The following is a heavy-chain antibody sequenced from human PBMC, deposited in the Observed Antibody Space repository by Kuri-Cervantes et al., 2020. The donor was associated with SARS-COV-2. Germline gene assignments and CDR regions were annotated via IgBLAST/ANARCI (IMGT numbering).Heavy chain of an antibody. Sequence: GESLKISCAASGFTFISYWMNWVRQAPGKGLEWVATIQQDGSVKYYLDSVKGRFTISRDNADNSLYLQMNSLRAEDTAVYYCARGVRWEDYFDYWGRGTLVTVSS. D-gene: IGHD1-26*01. V-gene: IGHV3-7*01. CDR2: IQQDGSVK. CDR3: ARGVRWEDYFDY. CDR1: GFTFISYW. J-gene: IGHJ4*02.